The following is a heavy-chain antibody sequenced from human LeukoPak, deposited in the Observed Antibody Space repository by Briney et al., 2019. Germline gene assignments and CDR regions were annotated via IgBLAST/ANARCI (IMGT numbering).Heavy chain of an antibody. J-gene: IGHJ5*02. CDR3: ARVDSYGSCWFDP. D-gene: IGHD5-18*01. V-gene: IGHV4-39*07. Sequence: SETLSLTCTVSGGSISSYYWGWIRQPPGKGLEWIGSIYYSGSTYYNPSLKSRVTISVDTSKNQFSLKLSSVTAADTAVYYCARVDSYGSCWFDPWGQGTLVTVSS. CDR2: IYYSGST. CDR1: GGSISSYY.